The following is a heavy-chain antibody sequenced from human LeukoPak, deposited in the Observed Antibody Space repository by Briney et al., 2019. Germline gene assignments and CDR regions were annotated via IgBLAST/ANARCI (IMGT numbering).Heavy chain of an antibody. CDR2: IKPDGSEK. Sequence: GGSLRLSCEVSGFTFRNYWMTWVRQAPGRGLEWVANIKPDGSEKNYVDSVKGRFTISRDDAKNSLFLQMNSLRPEDTAVYFCARNDVAAAGDYWGQGTLVTVST. D-gene: IGHD6-13*01. J-gene: IGHJ4*02. V-gene: IGHV3-7*01. CDR3: ARNDVAAAGDY. CDR1: GFTFRNYW.